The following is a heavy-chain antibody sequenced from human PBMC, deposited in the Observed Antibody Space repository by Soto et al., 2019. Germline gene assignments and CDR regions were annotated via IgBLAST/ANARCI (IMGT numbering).Heavy chain of an antibody. Sequence: PSETLSLTCTVSFASIRTGGYYWSWIRQRPGKGLEWSAYIFYTWSAYHNPSLESRLSISIDRSKNQFSLGLRSVSVADTAVYYCARDRKDYPDIWAKGTRVTVSS. CDR1: FASIRTGGYY. J-gene: IGHJ4*02. CDR3: ARDRKDYPDI. D-gene: IGHD4-17*01. CDR2: IFYTWSA. V-gene: IGHV4-31*03.